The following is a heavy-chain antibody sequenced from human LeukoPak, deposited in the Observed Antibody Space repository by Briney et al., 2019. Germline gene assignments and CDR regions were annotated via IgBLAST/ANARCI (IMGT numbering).Heavy chain of an antibody. D-gene: IGHD2-2*01. CDR2: IGDNGASA. CDR1: GFTFSDSA. CDR3: ARDRFSLVVPAAETFDI. V-gene: IGHV3-23*01. Sequence: GGSPRLSCAASGFTFSDSAMAWVRQAPGKGLEWVSAIGDNGASAYYADSVKGRLTISRDNFKNTLYLQLNSLRVEDTAVYYCARDRFSLVVPAAETFDIWGQGTMVTVSS. J-gene: IGHJ3*02.